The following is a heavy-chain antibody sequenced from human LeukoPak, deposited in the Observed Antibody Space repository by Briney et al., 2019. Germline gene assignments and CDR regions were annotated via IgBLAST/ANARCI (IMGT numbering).Heavy chain of an antibody. V-gene: IGHV3-21*01. J-gene: IGHJ6*02. CDR3: AGVSRSIAARRGADMDV. CDR2: ISSSSSYI. Sequence: GGSLRLSCAASGFTFSSYSMNWVRQAPGKGLEWVSSISSSSSYIYYADSVKGRFTISRDNAKNSLYLQMNSLRAEDTAVYYCAGVSRSIAARRGADMDVWGQGTTVTVSS. CDR1: GFTFSSYS. D-gene: IGHD6-6*01.